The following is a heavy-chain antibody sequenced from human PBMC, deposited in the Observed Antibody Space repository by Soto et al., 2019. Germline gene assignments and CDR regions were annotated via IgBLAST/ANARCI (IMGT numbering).Heavy chain of an antibody. CDR2: TYYSSKWYN. Sequence: SQTLSLTCALSGDSVSSNSAAWNWIRQSPSRGLEWLGRTYYSSKWYNDYAVSVKSRITINPDTSKNQFSLQLNSVTPEDTAVYYCARDHVSGYDFWSGYYTDWFDPLGQGTLVTVSS. CDR3: ARDHVSGYDFWSGYYTDWFDP. V-gene: IGHV6-1*01. CDR1: GDSVSSNSAA. J-gene: IGHJ5*02. D-gene: IGHD3-3*01.